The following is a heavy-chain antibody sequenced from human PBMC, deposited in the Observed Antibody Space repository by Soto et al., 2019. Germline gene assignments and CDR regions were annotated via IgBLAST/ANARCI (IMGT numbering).Heavy chain of an antibody. V-gene: IGHV5-51*01. Sequence: GESLKISCKASGYSFSFYWIGWVRQMPGKGLEWMAIMYPDDSDIRYSPSFEAHVTISADKSTSTAFLQWSSLKASDTAMYYCATAYVYDFENSNYYRDAFDIWGQGKLVTVS. CDR2: MYPDDSDI. CDR3: ATAYVYDFENSNYYRDAFDI. J-gene: IGHJ3*02. D-gene: IGHD3-22*01. CDR1: GYSFSFYW.